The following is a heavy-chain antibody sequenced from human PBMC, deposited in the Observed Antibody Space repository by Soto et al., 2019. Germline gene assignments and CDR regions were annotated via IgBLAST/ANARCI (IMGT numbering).Heavy chain of an antibody. V-gene: IGHV1-3*01. CDR2: INAGNGNT. CDR3: ARDSIAVAGTGAY. CDR1: GYTLTGYA. D-gene: IGHD6-19*01. Sequence: VYSNAAGYTLTGYARHWVLQAPGQRLEWMGWINAGNGNTKYSQKFQGRVTITRDTSASTAYMELSSLRSEDTAVYYCARDSIAVAGTGAYWGQGTLVPVSS. J-gene: IGHJ4*02.